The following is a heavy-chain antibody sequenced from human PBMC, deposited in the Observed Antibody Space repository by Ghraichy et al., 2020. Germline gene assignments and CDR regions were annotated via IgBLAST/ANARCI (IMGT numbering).Heavy chain of an antibody. D-gene: IGHD6-13*01. V-gene: IGHV4-61*01. Sequence: SQTLSLTCSVSGGSVNSGSFYWSWIRQPPGKGLEWIGYISDSGSTNYNPSLNGRVSIFVDASKNQFSLRVFSVTAADTAVYYCARDGGQQPMPPMYNWFDPWGQGTLVTVSS. J-gene: IGHJ5*02. CDR1: GGSVNSGSFY. CDR3: ARDGGQQPMPPMYNWFDP. CDR2: ISDSGST.